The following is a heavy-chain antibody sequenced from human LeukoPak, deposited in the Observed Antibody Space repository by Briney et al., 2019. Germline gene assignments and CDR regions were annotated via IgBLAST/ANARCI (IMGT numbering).Heavy chain of an antibody. CDR1: GYTFTSYD. V-gene: IGHV1-8*01. Sequence: ASAKASCKASGYTFTSYDINWVRQATGQGLEWMGWMNPNSGNTGYAQKFQGRVTMTRNTSISTAYMELSSLRSEDTAVYYCARGQRWLQPDAFDIWGQGTMVTVSS. CDR2: MNPNSGNT. J-gene: IGHJ3*02. D-gene: IGHD5-24*01. CDR3: ARGQRWLQPDAFDI.